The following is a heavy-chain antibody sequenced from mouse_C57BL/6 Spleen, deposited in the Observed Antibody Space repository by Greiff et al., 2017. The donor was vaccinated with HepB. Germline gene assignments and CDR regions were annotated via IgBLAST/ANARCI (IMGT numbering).Heavy chain of an antibody. D-gene: IGHD1-1*01. CDR2: ISSGGDYI. Sequence: EVKVEESGEGLVKPGGSLKLSCAASGFTFSSYAMSWVRQTPEKRLEWVAYISSGGDYIYYADTVKGRFTISRDNARNTLYLQMSSLKSEDTAMYYCTRDRFITTVVADYAMDYWGQGTSVTVSS. CDR3: TRDRFITTVVADYAMDY. J-gene: IGHJ4*01. V-gene: IGHV5-9-1*02. CDR1: GFTFSSYA.